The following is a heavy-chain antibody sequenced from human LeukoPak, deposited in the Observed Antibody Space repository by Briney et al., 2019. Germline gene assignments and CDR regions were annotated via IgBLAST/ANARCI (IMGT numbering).Heavy chain of an antibody. CDR3: ARGDWLPLPYAFDH. CDR1: GFTVSNMY. V-gene: IGHV3-21*01. J-gene: IGHJ4*02. Sequence: GGSLRLSCAASGFTVSNMYMTWVRQAPGKGLEWVSSISTSSSYIYYADSVKGRFTISRDNAKNSLYLQMNSLRAEDTAVYYCARGDWLPLPYAFDHWGQGTLVTVSS. D-gene: IGHD5-12*01. CDR2: ISTSSSYI.